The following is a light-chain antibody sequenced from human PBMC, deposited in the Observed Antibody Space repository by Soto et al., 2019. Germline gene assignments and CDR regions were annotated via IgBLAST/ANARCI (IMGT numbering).Light chain of an antibody. Sequence: EIVLTKSPGTLSLSPGERATLSCRASQSVSSTSLAWYQQRPGRSPRLLIFGASSRATGIPDRFSGSGSGTDFTLTISRLEPEDFAVYYCQQYGSSPLTFGGGTKVEIK. J-gene: IGKJ4*01. CDR1: QSVSSTS. CDR3: QQYGSSPLT. CDR2: GAS. V-gene: IGKV3-20*01.